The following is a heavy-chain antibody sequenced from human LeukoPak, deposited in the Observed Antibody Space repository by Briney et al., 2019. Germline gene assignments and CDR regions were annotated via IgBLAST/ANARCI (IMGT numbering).Heavy chain of an antibody. D-gene: IGHD3-3*01. CDR2: IYPGDSDT. CDR1: GYSLTSYW. Sequence: GESLKISCKGSGYSLTSYWIGWVRQMPGKGLEWMGIIYPGDSDTRYSPSFQGQVTISADKSISTAYLQWSSLKASDTAMYYCARPLDFWSDDFGYWGQGTLVTVSS. V-gene: IGHV5-51*01. J-gene: IGHJ4*02. CDR3: ARPLDFWSDDFGY.